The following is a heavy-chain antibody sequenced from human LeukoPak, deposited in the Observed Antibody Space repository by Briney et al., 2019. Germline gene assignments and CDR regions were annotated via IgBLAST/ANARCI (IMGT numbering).Heavy chain of an antibody. CDR1: GFTFSSYG. Sequence: PGGSLRLSCAASGFTFSSYGMHWVRQAPGKGLEWVAVISYDGSNKYYADSVKGRFTISRDNSKNTLYLQMNSLRAEDTAVYYYAKGQYSSSWYYFDYWGQGTLATVSS. CDR3: AKGQYSSSWYYFDY. V-gene: IGHV3-30*18. CDR2: ISYDGSNK. J-gene: IGHJ4*02. D-gene: IGHD6-13*01.